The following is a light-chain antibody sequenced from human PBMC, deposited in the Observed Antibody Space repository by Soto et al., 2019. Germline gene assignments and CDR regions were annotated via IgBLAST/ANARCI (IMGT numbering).Light chain of an antibody. Sequence: DIQMTQSPSSVSASVGDRVTITCRASQGISSWLAWYQQKPEKAPKLVIYAASTLQSGVPSRFSGSGSGTEFTLTINSLQPEDFATYYCLQHNNYPYTFGQGTKLEIK. V-gene: IGKV1D-16*01. CDR1: QGISSW. CDR3: LQHNNYPYT. J-gene: IGKJ2*01. CDR2: AAS.